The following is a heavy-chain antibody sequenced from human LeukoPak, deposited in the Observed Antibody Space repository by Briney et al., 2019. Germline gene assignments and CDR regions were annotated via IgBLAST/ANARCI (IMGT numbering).Heavy chain of an antibody. CDR3: AREGYYDSSGPGYFDY. V-gene: IGHV4-34*01. Sequence: SETLSLTCAVYGGSFSGYYWSWIRQPPGKGLEWIGEINHSGSTNYNPSLKSRVTISVDTSKNQFSLKLSSVTAADTAVYYCAREGYYDSSGPGYFDYWGQGTLVTVSS. D-gene: IGHD3-22*01. CDR1: GGSFSGYY. CDR2: INHSGST. J-gene: IGHJ4*02.